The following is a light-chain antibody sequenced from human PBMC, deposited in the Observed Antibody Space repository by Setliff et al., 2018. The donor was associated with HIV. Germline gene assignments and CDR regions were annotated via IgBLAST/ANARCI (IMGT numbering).Light chain of an antibody. V-gene: IGLV1-44*01. CDR1: SSNIGSNT. CDR2: SNN. CDR3: AAWHDSLNGYV. J-gene: IGLJ1*01. Sequence: QSVLTQPPSASGTPGQRVTISCSGSSSNIGSNTVNWYQQLPGTAPKLLIYSNNQRPSGVPDRFSGSKSGTSASLAISGLQSEDEADYYCAAWHDSLNGYVFGAGTKATVL.